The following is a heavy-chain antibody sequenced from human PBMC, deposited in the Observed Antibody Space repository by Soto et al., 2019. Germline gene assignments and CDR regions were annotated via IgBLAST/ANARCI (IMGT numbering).Heavy chain of an antibody. CDR3: ARDNWTSY. CDR1: GFTFSSYW. Sequence: EVQLVESGGGLVQPGGSVRLSCAASGFTFSSYWMHWVRQAPGKGLMWVSRIHNDGSTTRYADSVKGRFTISGDNAKNTLYLQMSSLRVEDTAVYYCARDNWTSYWGQGTLVTVSS. V-gene: IGHV3-74*01. D-gene: IGHD1-20*01. J-gene: IGHJ4*01. CDR2: IHNDGSTT.